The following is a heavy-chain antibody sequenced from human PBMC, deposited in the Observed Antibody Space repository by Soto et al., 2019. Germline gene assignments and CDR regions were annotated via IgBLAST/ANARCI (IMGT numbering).Heavy chain of an antibody. CDR3: ARTPGYCSSTSCYAGILVLGWFDP. V-gene: IGHV3-48*01. CDR1: GFTFSSYS. CDR2: ISSSSSTI. J-gene: IGHJ5*02. D-gene: IGHD2-2*01. Sequence: PGGSLRLSCAASGFTFSSYSMNWVRQAPGKGLEWVSYISSSSSTIYYADSVKGRFTISRDNAKNSLYLQMNSLRAEDTAVYYCARTPGYCSSTSCYAGILVLGWFDPWGQGTLVTVSS.